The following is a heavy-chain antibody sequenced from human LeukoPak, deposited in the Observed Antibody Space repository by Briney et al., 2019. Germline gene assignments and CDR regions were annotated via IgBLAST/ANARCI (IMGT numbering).Heavy chain of an antibody. D-gene: IGHD2-21*02. CDR1: GGSISSYY. CDR2: IYYSGST. CDR3: ARGVDCGGDCYPGSDAFDI. Sequence: SETLSLTCTVSGGSISSYYWSWIRQPPGKGLEWIGYIYYSGSTYYNPSLKSRVTISVDTSKNQFSLKLSSVTAADTAVYYCARGVDCGGDCYPGSDAFDIWGQGTMVTVSS. V-gene: IGHV4-59*08. J-gene: IGHJ3*02.